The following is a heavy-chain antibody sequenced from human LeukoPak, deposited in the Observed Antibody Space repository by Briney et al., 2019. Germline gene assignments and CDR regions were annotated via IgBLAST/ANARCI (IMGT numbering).Heavy chain of an antibody. CDR1: GFTFSSYS. Sequence: GGSLRLSCAASGFTFSSYSMNWVRQAPGKGLEWVSYISSSSSTIYYADPVKGRFTISRDNAKNSLYLQMNSLRVEVTGVYYCAKGEADLDYWGQGTLVTVSS. CDR3: AKGEADLDY. CDR2: ISSSSSTI. D-gene: IGHD1-26*01. J-gene: IGHJ4*02. V-gene: IGHV3-48*01.